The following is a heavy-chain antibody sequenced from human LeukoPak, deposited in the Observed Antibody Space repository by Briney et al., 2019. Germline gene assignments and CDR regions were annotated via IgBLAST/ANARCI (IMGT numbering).Heavy chain of an antibody. J-gene: IGHJ4*02. CDR2: IYYSGST. CDR1: GDSVSSGSYY. CDR3: ARGGGWSPTNY. D-gene: IGHD6-19*01. V-gene: IGHV4-61*01. Sequence: SETLSLTCTVSGDSVSSGSYYWSWIRQPPGKGLEWIGYIYYSGSTNYNPSLKSRVTISVDTSKNQFSLKLSSVTAADTAVYYCARGGGWSPTNYWGQGTLVTVSS.